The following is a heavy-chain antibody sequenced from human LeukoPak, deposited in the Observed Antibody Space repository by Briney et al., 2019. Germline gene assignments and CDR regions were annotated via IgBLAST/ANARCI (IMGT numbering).Heavy chain of an antibody. CDR3: ASGQWELPGGY. CDR1: GGSLSDHD. D-gene: IGHD1-26*01. V-gene: IGHV4-59*11. J-gene: IGHJ4*02. Sequence: SETLSLTCAVFGGSLSDHDWSWVRQPPGKGLEWIGYIFHTGYTNYNPSLKSRVTISMDTSKNQFSLKLSSVTAADTAVYYCASGQWELPGGYWGQGTLVTVSS. CDR2: IFHTGYT.